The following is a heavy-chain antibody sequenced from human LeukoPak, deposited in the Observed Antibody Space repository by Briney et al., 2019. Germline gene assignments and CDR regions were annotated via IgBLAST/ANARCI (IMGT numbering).Heavy chain of an antibody. V-gene: IGHV3-30*02. CDR3: AKNENYYDSSGTAFDI. D-gene: IGHD3-22*01. J-gene: IGHJ3*02. CDR1: GFTFSSYA. Sequence: GGSLRLSCAASGFTFSSYAMHWVRQAPGKGLEWVTFIRYDGSNKYYADSVKGRFTISRDNSKNTLYLQMNSLRAEDTALYYCAKNENYYDSSGTAFDIWGQGTMVSVSS. CDR2: IRYDGSNK.